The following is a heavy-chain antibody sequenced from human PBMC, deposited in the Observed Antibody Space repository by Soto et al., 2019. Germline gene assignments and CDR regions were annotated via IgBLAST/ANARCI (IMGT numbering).Heavy chain of an antibody. J-gene: IGHJ4*02. D-gene: IGHD3-9*01. V-gene: IGHV3-23*01. Sequence: GSLRLSCAAPGFTFSSYAMSWVRQAPGKGLEWVSAISGSGGSTYYADSVKGRFTISRDNSKNTLYLQMNSLRAEDTAVYYCAITAGYYDILTGYHDWGQGTRVTVSS. CDR2: ISGSGGST. CDR3: AITAGYYDILTGYHD. CDR1: GFTFSSYA.